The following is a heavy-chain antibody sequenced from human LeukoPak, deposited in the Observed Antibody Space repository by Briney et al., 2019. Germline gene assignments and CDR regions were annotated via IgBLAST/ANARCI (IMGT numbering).Heavy chain of an antibody. CDR3: ARRRGDAFHL. V-gene: IGHV4-61*05. CDR2: NYYSGST. D-gene: IGHD3-10*01. CDR1: GCSISSSSYY. Sequence: SETLSLTCTGSGCSISSSSYYWGWIGQPPGKGLEWIGYNYYSGSTHYNPPLKRRVPISEDASKNQFPLKPSSVTAAETAVYYCARRRGDAFHLWGRGTRVRVSS. J-gene: IGHJ3*01.